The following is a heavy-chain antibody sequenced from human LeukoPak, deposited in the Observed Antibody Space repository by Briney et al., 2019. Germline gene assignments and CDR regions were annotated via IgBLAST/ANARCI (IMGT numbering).Heavy chain of an antibody. J-gene: IGHJ3*02. D-gene: IGHD3-22*01. V-gene: IGHV3-9*03. CDR3: AKAGSSGYYFDAFDI. Sequence: PGGSLRRSCAASGFTLDDYAMRWVRQAPGKGLEWLSGISWNSGSIGYADSVKGRFTTSRDNAKNSLYLQMNSLRAEDMALYYCAKAGSSGYYFDAFDIWGQGTMVTVSS. CDR2: ISWNSGSI. CDR1: GFTLDDYA.